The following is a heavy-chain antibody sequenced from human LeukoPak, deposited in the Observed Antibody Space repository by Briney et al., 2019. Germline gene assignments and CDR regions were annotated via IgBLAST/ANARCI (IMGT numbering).Heavy chain of an antibody. CDR2: ISYDGSNK. Sequence: GGCLRLSCAASGFTFSSYGMHWVRQAPGKGLEWVAVISYDGSNKYYADSVKGRFTISRDNSKNTLYLQMNSLRAEDTAVYYCAKSSSWYGVDYWGQGTLVTVSS. D-gene: IGHD6-13*01. V-gene: IGHV3-30*18. CDR3: AKSSSWYGVDY. CDR1: GFTFSSYG. J-gene: IGHJ4*02.